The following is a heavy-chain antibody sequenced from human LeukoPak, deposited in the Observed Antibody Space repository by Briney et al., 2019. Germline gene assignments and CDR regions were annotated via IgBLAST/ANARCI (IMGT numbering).Heavy chain of an antibody. Sequence: SETLSLTCAVYGGSFSGYYWSWIRQPPGKGLEWIGEINHSGSTNYNPSLKSRVTISVDTSKNQFSLKLSSVTAADTAVYYCARGGVTAFDYWSQGTLVTVSS. D-gene: IGHD3-3*01. CDR1: GGSFSGYY. J-gene: IGHJ4*02. CDR3: ARGGVTAFDY. V-gene: IGHV4-34*01. CDR2: INHSGST.